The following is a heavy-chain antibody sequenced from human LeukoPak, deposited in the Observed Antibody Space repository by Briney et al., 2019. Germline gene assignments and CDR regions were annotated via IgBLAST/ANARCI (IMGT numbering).Heavy chain of an antibody. Sequence: AGGSLRLSCAASGFTFSSYAMHWVRQAPGKGLEWVAVISYDGSNKYYADSVKGRFTISRDNSKNTLYLQINSLRAEDTAVYYCAKDHLPGIVVADKDYWGQGTLVPVSS. D-gene: IGHD6-19*01. V-gene: IGHV3-30*04. J-gene: IGHJ4*02. CDR2: ISYDGSNK. CDR1: GFTFSSYA. CDR3: AKDHLPGIVVADKDY.